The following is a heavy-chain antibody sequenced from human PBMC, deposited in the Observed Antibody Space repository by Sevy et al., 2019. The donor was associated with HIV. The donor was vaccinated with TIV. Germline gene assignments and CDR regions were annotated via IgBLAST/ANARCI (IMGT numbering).Heavy chain of an antibody. D-gene: IGHD2-21*02. CDR2: INWNGGST. CDR1: GFTFDDYG. V-gene: IGHV3-20*04. J-gene: IGHJ5*02. CDR3: ARGGSKRVIVVVTALPNWFDP. Sequence: GGSLRLSCAASGFTFDDYGMSWVRQAPGKGLEWVSGINWNGGSTGYADSVKGRFTISRDNAKNSLYLQMNSLRAEDTALDYCARGGSKRVIVVVTALPNWFDPWGPGTLVTVSS.